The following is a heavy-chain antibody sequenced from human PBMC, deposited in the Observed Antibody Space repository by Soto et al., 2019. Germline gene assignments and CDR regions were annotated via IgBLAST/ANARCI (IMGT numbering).Heavy chain of an antibody. CDR3: ARDMHSDFTQSFDP. Sequence: EARSRQCLVAGWSINSYQRKWIRQLPGKGLEWIAYTSSTGNTNFNPSLTSRVTISIYTSKNHLSLKLTSMPAADTAVYSCARDMHSDFTQSFDP. D-gene: IGHD3-9*01. J-gene: IGHJ5*02. CDR2: TSSTGNT. V-gene: IGHV4-59*01. CDR1: GWSINSYQ.